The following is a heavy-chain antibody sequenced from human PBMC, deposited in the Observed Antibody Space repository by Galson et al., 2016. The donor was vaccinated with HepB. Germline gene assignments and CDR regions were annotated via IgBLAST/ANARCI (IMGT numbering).Heavy chain of an antibody. CDR3: AREDPNIAVAALDY. CDR1: GYTFTTYA. D-gene: IGHD6-19*01. Sequence: SLRLSCKASGYTFTTYAMHWVRQAPGEGLESVAFIWYDGTNKFYADSVKGRFTISRDNSKNTLYLQLNSLRAEDTAVYYCAREDPNIAVAALDYWGQGTLVTVSS. CDR2: IWYDGTNK. J-gene: IGHJ4*02. V-gene: IGHV3-33*01.